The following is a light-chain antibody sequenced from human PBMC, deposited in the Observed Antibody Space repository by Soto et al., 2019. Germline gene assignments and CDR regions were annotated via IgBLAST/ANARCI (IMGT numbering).Light chain of an antibody. CDR1: SSDIGNYNF. V-gene: IGLV2-14*01. CDR2: EVS. Sequence: QSVLTQHASLSGSPGQSITISCTGTSSDIGNYNFVSWYQHHPGKAPKLVIYEVSDRPSGVSNRFSGSKSGNTASLTISGLQAEDEADYYCTSYTRNSTLLFGGGTKLTVL. J-gene: IGLJ2*01. CDR3: TSYTRNSTLL.